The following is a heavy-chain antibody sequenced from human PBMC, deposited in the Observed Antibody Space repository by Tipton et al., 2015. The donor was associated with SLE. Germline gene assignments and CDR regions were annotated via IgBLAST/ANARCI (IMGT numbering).Heavy chain of an antibody. V-gene: IGHV3-23*01. Sequence: SLRLSCAASGFTFSNSAMTFNNYGMTWVRQAPGKGLEWVSEISGSGIRTNYVDSVQGRFTITRDNSKNTLFLQMNSLRAEDTAVYYCTRVRLGGYDASDVWGPGTMVTVSS. CDR1: GFTFSNSAMTFNNYG. J-gene: IGHJ3*01. CDR2: ISGSGIRT. D-gene: IGHD3-16*01. CDR3: TRVRLGGYDASDV.